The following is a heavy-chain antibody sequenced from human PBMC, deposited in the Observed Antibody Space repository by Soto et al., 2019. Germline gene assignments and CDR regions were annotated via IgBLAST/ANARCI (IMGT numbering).Heavy chain of an antibody. D-gene: IGHD2-15*01. J-gene: IGHJ4*02. V-gene: IGHV1-18*01. Sequence: ASVKVSCKASGYTFTSYGISWVRQAPGQGLEWMGWISAYNGNTNYAQKLQGRVTMTTDTSTSTAYMELRSLRSDDTAVYYCLGYCSGGSCYSRGYWGQGTLVTVSS. CDR1: GYTFTSYG. CDR3: LGYCSGGSCYSRGY. CDR2: ISAYNGNT.